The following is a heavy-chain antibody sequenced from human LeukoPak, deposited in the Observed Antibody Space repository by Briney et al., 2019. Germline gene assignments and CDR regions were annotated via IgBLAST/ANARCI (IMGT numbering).Heavy chain of an antibody. D-gene: IGHD3-3*01. CDR1: GGSFSSYY. J-gene: IGHJ5*02. CDR3: ARLRFWSGYYRPRSWFDP. V-gene: IGHV4-59*01. Sequence: PSETLSLTCTVSGGSFSSYYWSWIRQPPGKGLEWIGYIYYSGSTNYNPSLKSRVTISVDTSKNQFSLKLSSVTAADTAVYYCARLRFWSGYYRPRSWFDPWGQGTLVTVSS. CDR2: IYYSGST.